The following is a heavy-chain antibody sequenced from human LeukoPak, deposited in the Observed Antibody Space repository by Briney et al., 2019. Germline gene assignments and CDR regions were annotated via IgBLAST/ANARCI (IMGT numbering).Heavy chain of an antibody. CDR1: GFTFNNYA. D-gene: IGHD3-3*01. V-gene: IGHV3-23*01. Sequence: GGSLRLSCAASGFTFNNYAMCWVRQAPGKGLEWVSTISGSGGTTYFAESVKGRFTISRDNSKNTLYLQMNSLRAEDTAVYYCAKGSEMWSDYSKESDYWGQGALVTVSS. CDR3: AKGSEMWSDYSKESDY. J-gene: IGHJ4*02. CDR2: ISGSGGTT.